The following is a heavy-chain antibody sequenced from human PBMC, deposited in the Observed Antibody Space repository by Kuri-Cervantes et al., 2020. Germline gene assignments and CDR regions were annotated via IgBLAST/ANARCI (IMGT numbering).Heavy chain of an antibody. CDR3: ARSKILRRLAVAGVDWFDP. J-gene: IGHJ5*02. CDR2: INPSGGST. CDR1: GYTFTSYY. V-gene: IGHV1-46*01. D-gene: IGHD6-19*01. Sequence: ASVKVSCKASGYTFTSYYMHWVRQAPGQGLEWMGIINPSGGSTSYAQKFQGRVTMTRDTSTSTVYMELSSLRSEDTAVYYCARSKILRRLAVAGVDWFDPWGQGTLVTVSS.